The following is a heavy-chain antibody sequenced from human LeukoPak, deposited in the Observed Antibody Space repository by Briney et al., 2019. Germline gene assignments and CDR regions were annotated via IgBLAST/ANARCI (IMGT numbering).Heavy chain of an antibody. CDR3: AKDGPITAGAFDI. CDR1: GFTFSSYG. D-gene: IGHD3-10*01. J-gene: IGHJ3*02. Sequence: GGSLRLSCAASGFTFSSYGMHWVRQAPGKGLEWVAFIRYDGSNKYYADSVKGRFTISRDNSKNTLYLQMNSLRAEDTALYYCAKDGPITAGAFDIWGQGTMVTVSS. V-gene: IGHV3-30*02. CDR2: IRYDGSNK.